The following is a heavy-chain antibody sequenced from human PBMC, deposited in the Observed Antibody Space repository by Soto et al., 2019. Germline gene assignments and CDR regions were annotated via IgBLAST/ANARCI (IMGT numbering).Heavy chain of an antibody. D-gene: IGHD2-21*02. CDR2: ISFDGSNK. CDR3: AREAEEMVVPAAEDFQH. V-gene: IGHV3-30*01. Sequence: QVQLVESGGGVVRPGKSVRLSCAASNFTFSHYAMHWVRHAPGKGLEWVAFISFDGSNKYYGDSVRGRFTISRDNFKNTLYLQMDSLRPEDTAVYYCAREAEEMVVPAAEDFQHWGQGTLVTVSS. CDR1: NFTFSHYA. J-gene: IGHJ1*01.